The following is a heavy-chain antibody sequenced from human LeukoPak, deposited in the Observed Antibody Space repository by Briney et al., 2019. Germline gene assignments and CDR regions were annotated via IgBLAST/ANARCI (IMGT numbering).Heavy chain of an antibody. CDR3: ARDPGANYFDY. Sequence: ASVKVSCKASGYIFTSYYIHWVRQAPGQGLEWMGWINPNSGVTNYAQKFQGRVTMAGDPSISTTYMELRRVRSDDTAMYYCARDPGANYFDYWGQGTLVTVSS. V-gene: IGHV1-2*02. CDR2: INPNSGVT. CDR1: GYIFTSYY. J-gene: IGHJ4*02. D-gene: IGHD7-27*01.